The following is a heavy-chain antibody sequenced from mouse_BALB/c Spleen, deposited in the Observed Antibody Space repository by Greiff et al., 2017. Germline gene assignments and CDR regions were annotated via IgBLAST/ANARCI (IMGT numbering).Heavy chain of an antibody. Sequence: VQLQQSGVELVRPGSSVKISCKASGYAFSSYWMNWVKQRPGQGLEWIGQIYPGDGDTNYNGKFKGKATLTADKSSSTAYMQLSSLTSEDSAVYFCARGGVRWMDYWGQGTSVTVSS. J-gene: IGHJ4*01. CDR3: ARGGVRWMDY. CDR1: GYAFSSYW. V-gene: IGHV1-80*01. CDR2: IYPGDGDT. D-gene: IGHD2-14*01.